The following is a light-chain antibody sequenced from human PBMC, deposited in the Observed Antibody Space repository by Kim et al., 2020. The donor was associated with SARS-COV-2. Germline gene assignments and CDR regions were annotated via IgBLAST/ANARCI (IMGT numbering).Light chain of an antibody. Sequence: VFPCESATLPCRPSQSVGSNFASYQHHPGTPPTLLLYGASTTASGIPPRFSGSRSGTAFTLPISSLQSPDFAVYYCQQYNIWPPYTFGQGTKLEI. V-gene: IGKV3-15*01. CDR2: GAS. J-gene: IGKJ2*01. CDR3: QQYNIWPPYT. CDR1: QSVGSN.